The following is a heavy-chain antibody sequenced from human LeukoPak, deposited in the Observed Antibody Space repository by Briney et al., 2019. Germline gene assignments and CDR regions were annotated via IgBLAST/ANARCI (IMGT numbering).Heavy chain of an antibody. J-gene: IGHJ6*04. CDR2: IYDSVST. CDR1: GVSISSDY. Sequence: SETLSLTCTVSGVSISSDYWSWLRQPPGKGLEWFRDIYDSVSTYYNPSLKSPVTISMDTSKNQFSLRLSSVTAADTAVYYCASYYASGVSAYDYFGMDVWGKGTTVTVSS. D-gene: IGHD3-10*01. CDR3: ASYYASGVSAYDYFGMDV. V-gene: IGHV4-59*08.